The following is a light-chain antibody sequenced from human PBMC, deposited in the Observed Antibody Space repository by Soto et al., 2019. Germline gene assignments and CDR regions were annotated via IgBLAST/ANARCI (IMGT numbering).Light chain of an antibody. CDR1: TGAVTSGHY. Sequence: QTVVTQEPSLTVSPGGTITLTCGSSTGAVTSGHYPYWFQQKPGQAPRTLIYDTSNKHSWTPARFSGSLLGGKAALTLSGAQPDDEADYYCLLSYNGPYVFGAGTNSPS. CDR2: DTS. V-gene: IGLV7-46*01. J-gene: IGLJ1*01. CDR3: LLSYNGPYV.